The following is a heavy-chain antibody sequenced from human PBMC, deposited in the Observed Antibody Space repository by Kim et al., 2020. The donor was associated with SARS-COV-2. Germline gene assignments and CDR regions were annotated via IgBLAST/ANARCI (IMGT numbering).Heavy chain of an antibody. D-gene: IGHD2-15*01. V-gene: IGHV4-39*01. CDR1: GGSISSSSYY. CDR2: IYYSGST. J-gene: IGHJ4*02. CDR3: GRHGCSGGSCYSFDY. Sequence: SETLSLTCTVSGGSISSSSYYWGWIRQPPGKGLEWIGSIYYSGSTYYNPSLKSRVTISVDTSKNQFSLKLSSVTAADTAVYYCGRHGCSGGSCYSFDYWGQGTLVTVSS.